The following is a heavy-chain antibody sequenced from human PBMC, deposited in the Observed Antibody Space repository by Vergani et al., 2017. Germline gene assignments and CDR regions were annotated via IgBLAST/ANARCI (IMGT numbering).Heavy chain of an antibody. D-gene: IGHD1-14*01. V-gene: IGHV3-33*01. Sequence: QVQLVESGGGVVQPGRSLRLFCAASGFTLNQYGMHWVRQAPGKGPEGVAVTWYDGNNKQYADSVKGRFTISRDNSNSTMYLQMNSLRDEDTGVYYCARDLRLLYNRFDPWGQGTLVTVSS. CDR3: ARDLRLLYNRFDP. CDR1: GFTLNQYG. J-gene: IGHJ5*02. CDR2: TWYDGNNK.